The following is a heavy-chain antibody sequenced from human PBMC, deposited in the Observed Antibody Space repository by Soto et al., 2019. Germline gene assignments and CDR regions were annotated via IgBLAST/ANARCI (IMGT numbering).Heavy chain of an antibody. J-gene: IGHJ4*02. CDR3: ARERRHVYMYWDYRDY. CDR1: GGVFSNYP. V-gene: IGHV1-69*01. D-gene: IGHD2-8*02. Sequence: QVKLVQSGAELRKPGSSVKVSCKASGGVFSNYPISWVRQAPGQGLEWMGAIIPVSGTANYAQKFLGRVSISAEESTSTAYMELSSRRSEDTAVYFWARERRHVYMYWDYRDYGGEGTLVTVSS. CDR2: IIPVSGTA.